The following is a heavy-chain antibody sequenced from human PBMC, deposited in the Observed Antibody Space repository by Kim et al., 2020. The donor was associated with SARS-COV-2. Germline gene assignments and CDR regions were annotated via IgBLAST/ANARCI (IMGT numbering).Heavy chain of an antibody. D-gene: IGHD6-13*01. V-gene: IGHV3-30*04. CDR1: GFTFSSYA. J-gene: IGHJ5*02. CDR3: ARDRQQLSYNWFDP. CDR2: ISYDGSNK. Sequence: GGSLRLSCAASGFTFSSYAMHWVRQAPGKGLEWVAVISYDGSNKYYADSVKGRFTISRDNSKNTLYLQMNSLRAEDTAVYYCARDRQQLSYNWFDPWGQG.